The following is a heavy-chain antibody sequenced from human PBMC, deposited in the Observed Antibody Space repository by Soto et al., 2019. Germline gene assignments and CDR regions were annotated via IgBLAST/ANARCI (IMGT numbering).Heavy chain of an antibody. Sequence: LRLSCAASGFTFTRYSMNWVRQAPGKGLEWVSSISSTTNYIYYGDSMKGRFTISRDNAENSLYLEMNSLRAEDTAVYYCARESEDLTSNFDYWGQGTLVTVSS. CDR2: ISSTTNYI. CDR3: ARESEDLTSNFDY. CDR1: GFTFTRYS. J-gene: IGHJ4*02. V-gene: IGHV3-21*06.